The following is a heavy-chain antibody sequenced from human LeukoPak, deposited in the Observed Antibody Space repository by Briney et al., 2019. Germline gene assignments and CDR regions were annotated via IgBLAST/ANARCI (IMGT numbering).Heavy chain of an antibody. CDR1: GYTFTGYS. D-gene: IGHD3-22*01. CDR2: INPNSGGT. J-gene: IGHJ1*01. Sequence: ASVKVSCKASGYTFTGYSMHWVRQAPGQGLEWMVWINPNSGGTNYAQKFQGRVTLTRDTSISTAYMELSRLRSDDTAVYYCARGIYDSSDFEYFQDWGQGTLVTVSS. V-gene: IGHV1-2*02. CDR3: ARGIYDSSDFEYFQD.